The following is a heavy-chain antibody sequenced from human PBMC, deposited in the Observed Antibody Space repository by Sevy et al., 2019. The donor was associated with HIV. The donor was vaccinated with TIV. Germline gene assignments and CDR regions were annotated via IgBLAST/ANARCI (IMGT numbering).Heavy chain of an antibody. CDR2: ISAYNGNT. V-gene: IGHV1-18*04. J-gene: IGHJ3*02. CDR1: GYTFTSYG. CDR3: ARDSSNVGSGSSGYYYVDAFDI. D-gene: IGHD3-22*01. Sequence: ASVKVSCKASGYTFTSYGISWVRQAPGQGLEWMGWISAYNGNTNYAQKLQGRVTMTTDTSTSTAYMELRSLRSDDTAVYYCARDSSNVGSGSSGYYYVDAFDIWGQGTMVTVSS.